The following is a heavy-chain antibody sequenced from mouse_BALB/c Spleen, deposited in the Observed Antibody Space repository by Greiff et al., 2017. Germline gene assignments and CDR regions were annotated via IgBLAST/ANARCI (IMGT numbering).Heavy chain of an antibody. V-gene: IGHV5-9-3*01. D-gene: IGHD2-4*01. CDR3: ARRDYGGYAMDY. CDR1: GFTFSSYA. Sequence: EVKVVESGGGLVKPGGSLKLSCAASGFTFSSYAMSWVRQTPEKRLEWVATISSGGSYTYYPDSVKGRFTISRDNAKNTLYLQMSSLRSEDTAMYYCARRDYGGYAMDYWGQGTSVTVSS. J-gene: IGHJ4*01. CDR2: ISSGGSYT.